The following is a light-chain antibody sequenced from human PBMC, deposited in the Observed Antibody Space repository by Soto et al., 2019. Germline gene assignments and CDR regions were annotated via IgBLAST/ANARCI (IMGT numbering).Light chain of an antibody. V-gene: IGLV1-51*01. CDR2: DYN. CDR1: SSNIGNNY. CDR3: GTWDSSLSAVV. Sequence: QSVLTQPPSVSAAPGQKVTISCSGSSSNIGNNYVSWYQQLPGTSPKLLIYDYNKRPSGIPDRFSGCKSGTSATLGITVLQTGDEADYYCGTWDSSLSAVVFGGGTKLTVL. J-gene: IGLJ2*01.